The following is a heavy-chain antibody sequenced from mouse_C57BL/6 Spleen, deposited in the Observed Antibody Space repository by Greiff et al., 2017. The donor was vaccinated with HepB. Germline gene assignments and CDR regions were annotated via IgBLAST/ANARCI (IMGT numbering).Heavy chain of an antibody. CDR2: IDPSDSYT. CDR3: ARHYYSNYVGWYFDV. J-gene: IGHJ1*03. Sequence: QVQLQQPGAELVMPGASVKLSCKASGYTFTSYWMHWVKQRPGQGLEWIGEIDPSDSYTNYNQKFKGKSTLTVDKSSSTAYMQLCSLTSEDSAVYYCARHYYSNYVGWYFDVWGTGTTVTVSS. D-gene: IGHD2-5*01. V-gene: IGHV1-69*01. CDR1: GYTFTSYW.